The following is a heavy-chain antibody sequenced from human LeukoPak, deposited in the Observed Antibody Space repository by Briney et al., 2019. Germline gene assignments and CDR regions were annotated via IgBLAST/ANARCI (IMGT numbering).Heavy chain of an antibody. CDR3: AIMHGYYDGSGYWVQ. D-gene: IGHD3-22*01. Sequence: GGSLRLSCAPSGFTFGSYAMSWVRQPPGKGLEWVSFISPNADRTSKADSVEGRFTISRDNPRNTLYLQMNSLRDDDTAVYYCAIMHGYYDGSGYWVQWGQGTLVTVSS. CDR2: ISPNADRT. J-gene: IGHJ4*02. V-gene: IGHV3-23*01. CDR1: GFTFGSYA.